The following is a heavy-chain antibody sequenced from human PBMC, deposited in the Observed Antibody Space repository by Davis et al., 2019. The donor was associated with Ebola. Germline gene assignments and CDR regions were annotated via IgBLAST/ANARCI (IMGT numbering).Heavy chain of an antibody. Sequence: SETLSLTCAVYGGSFSGYYWTWIRQPPGKGLEWIGEINHSGSTNYNPSLKSRLIIPVDTSKNQFSLQLNSVTAADTAVYYCARRGIAVAGTGYFQHWGQGTLVTVSS. J-gene: IGHJ1*01. CDR2: INHSGST. CDR1: GGSFSGYY. CDR3: ARRGIAVAGTGYFQH. V-gene: IGHV4-34*01. D-gene: IGHD6-19*01.